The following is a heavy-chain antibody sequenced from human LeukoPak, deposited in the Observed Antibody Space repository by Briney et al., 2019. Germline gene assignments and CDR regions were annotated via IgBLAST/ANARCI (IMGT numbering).Heavy chain of an antibody. CDR3: ARHPLYCSGGSCTSNWFDP. Sequence: KPSEALSLTCSFSDDSINSRNYYWGWIRQPPGKALEWIGRIYDSGNSYYNPSLQSRVTISVDTSKNQFSLRLSSVTVADTAVYYCARHPLYCSGGSCTSNWFDPWGQGTLVTVSS. J-gene: IGHJ5*02. CDR1: DDSINSRNYY. CDR2: IYDSGNS. D-gene: IGHD2-15*01. V-gene: IGHV4-39*01.